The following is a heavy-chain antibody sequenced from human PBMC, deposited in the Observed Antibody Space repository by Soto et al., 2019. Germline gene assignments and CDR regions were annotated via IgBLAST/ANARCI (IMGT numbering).Heavy chain of an antibody. Sequence: GGSLRLSCTPSGFTFGNFAMSWVRPAPGKGLEWVSSISAGGATTYYADSVKGRVTMSRDNSKNTLSLQMISMRAEDSAVYYCAKDRGGTGWPFDHWGQGTLVTVSS. V-gene: IGHV3-23*01. CDR1: GFTFGNFA. CDR3: AKDRGGTGWPFDH. D-gene: IGHD6-19*01. J-gene: IGHJ4*02. CDR2: ISAGGATT.